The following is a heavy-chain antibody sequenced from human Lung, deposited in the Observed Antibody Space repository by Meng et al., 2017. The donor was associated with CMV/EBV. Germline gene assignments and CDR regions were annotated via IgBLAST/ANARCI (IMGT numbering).Heavy chain of an antibody. V-gene: IGHV3-66*01. J-gene: IGHJ4*02. Sequence: EVQLVDSGGGLVQPGGSLRLSCATSGFSVNDKYMSWVRQPPGKGLEWVSIIYRGDNTYYADSVKGRFTVSRDNSKNTMYLQMNSLRVEDTAVYYCTGDSQLHPNLDYWGQGTLVTVSS. D-gene: IGHD3-10*01. CDR2: IYRGDNT. CDR1: GFSVNDKY. CDR3: TGDSQLHPNLDY.